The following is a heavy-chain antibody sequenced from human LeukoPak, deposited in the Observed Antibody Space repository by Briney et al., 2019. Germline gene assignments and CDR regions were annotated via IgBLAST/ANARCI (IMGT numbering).Heavy chain of an antibody. V-gene: IGHV1-18*04. CDR3: TRDRSNNDY. CDR1: GYTFTGYY. J-gene: IGHJ4*02. CDR2: ISKDDST. Sequence: ASVKVSCKASGYTFTGYYMHWVRQAPGQGLEWVGWISKDDSTDYAQNFEGRVTVTKDTPTSTVYMELRSLTSDDTAVYYCTRDRSNNDYWGQGTLVTVSS. D-gene: IGHD4-4*01.